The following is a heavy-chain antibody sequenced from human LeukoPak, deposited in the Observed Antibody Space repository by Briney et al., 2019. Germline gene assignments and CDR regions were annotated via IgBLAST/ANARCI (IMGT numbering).Heavy chain of an antibody. CDR2: INHSGST. Sequence: SETLSLTCAVYGGSFSGYYWSWIRQPPGKGLEWIGEINHSGSTNYNPSLKSRVTISVDTSKNQFSLKLSSVTAADTAVYYCAPWARVPFRFDPWGQGTLVTVSS. CDR3: APWARVPFRFDP. J-gene: IGHJ5*02. D-gene: IGHD3-10*01. V-gene: IGHV4-34*01. CDR1: GGSFSGYY.